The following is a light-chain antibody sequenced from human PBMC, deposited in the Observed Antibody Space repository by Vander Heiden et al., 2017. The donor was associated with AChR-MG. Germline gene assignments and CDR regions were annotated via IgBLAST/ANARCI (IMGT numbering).Light chain of an antibody. Sequence: QSVLTQPPSASCAPGQRVTNCWTGSSSKIGAGYDVHWCQQHPGTAPKPLIYGNSNRPSGVPDRFSGSKSGTSASLAITGLQAEDEADYYCQSYDSSLSGAVFGGGTKLTVL. CDR2: GNS. J-gene: IGLJ2*01. V-gene: IGLV1-40*01. CDR3: QSYDSSLSGAV. CDR1: SSKIGAGYD.